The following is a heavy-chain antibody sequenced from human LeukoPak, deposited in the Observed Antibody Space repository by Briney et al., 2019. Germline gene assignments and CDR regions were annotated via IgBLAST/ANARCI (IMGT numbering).Heavy chain of an antibody. CDR3: AKDGPAAYSGSYPYYFDY. V-gene: IGHV3-23*01. J-gene: IGHJ4*02. D-gene: IGHD1-26*01. CDR1: GFTFSSYA. CDR2: ISGSGGST. Sequence: QSGGSLRLSCAASGFTFSSYAMSWVRQAPGKGLEWVSAISGSGGSTYYADSVKGRFTISRDNSKNTRYLQMNSLRAEDTAVYYCAKDGPAAYSGSYPYYFDYWGQGTLVTVSS.